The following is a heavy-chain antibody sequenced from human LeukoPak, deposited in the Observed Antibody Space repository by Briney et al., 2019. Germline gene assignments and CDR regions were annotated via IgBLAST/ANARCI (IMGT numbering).Heavy chain of an antibody. CDR2: ISASGSTT. J-gene: IGHJ4*02. CDR3: AKGRPYGDYVSDFDY. V-gene: IGHV3-23*01. CDR1: GFTFSSYV. D-gene: IGHD4-17*01. Sequence: GGALRLSCAASGFTFSSYVMSWVRQTPGKGLEWVSYISASGSTTYLAASVKGRFTICRDNSKNTLYLQMNSLRAEDMAVYYCAKGRPYGDYVSDFDYRGQGTLVTVSS.